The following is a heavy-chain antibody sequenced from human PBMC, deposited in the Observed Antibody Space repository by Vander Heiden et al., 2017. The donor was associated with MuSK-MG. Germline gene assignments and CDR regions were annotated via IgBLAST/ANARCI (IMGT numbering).Heavy chain of an antibody. J-gene: IGHJ4*02. V-gene: IGHV3-21*01. CDR3: ARDMVGGVGY. CDR2: ISSSSSYI. CDR1: GFTFSRYS. Sequence: EVQLVESGGGLVKPGGYLRLSCAASGFTFSRYSMNWVRQAPGKGLEWVSSISSSSSYIYYADSVKGRFTISRDNAKNSLYLQMNSLRAEDTAVYYCARDMVGGVGYWGQGTLVTVSS. D-gene: IGHD1-26*01.